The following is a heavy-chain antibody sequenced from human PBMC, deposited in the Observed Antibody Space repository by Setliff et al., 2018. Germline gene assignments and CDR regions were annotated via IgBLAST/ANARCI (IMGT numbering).Heavy chain of an antibody. D-gene: IGHD4-17*01. Sequence: SETLSLTCTVSGGSINSYYWSWIRQPPGKGLEWIGYIHYSGSTNYNPSLTSRVTMSVDTSKNQLSLKLRSVTAADTAVYYCVRYSYGYAWDYGDYGGRYWFDYWGQGTLVTVSS. V-gene: IGHV4-59*01. J-gene: IGHJ4*02. CDR1: GGSINSYY. CDR2: IHYSGST. CDR3: VRYSYGYAWDYGDYGGRYWFDY.